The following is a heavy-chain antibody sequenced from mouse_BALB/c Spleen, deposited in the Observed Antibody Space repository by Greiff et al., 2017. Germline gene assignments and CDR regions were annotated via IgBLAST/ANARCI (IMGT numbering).Heavy chain of an antibody. Sequence: SGAELVKPGASVKLSCTASGFNIKDTYMHWVKQRPEQGLEWIGRIDPANGNTKYDPKFQGKATITADTSSNTAYLQLSSLTSEDTAVYYCARSNFGGFDYWGQGTTLTVSS. CDR1: GFNIKDTY. D-gene: IGHD3-1*01. CDR3: ARSNFGGFDY. J-gene: IGHJ2*01. CDR2: IDPANGNT. V-gene: IGHV14-3*02.